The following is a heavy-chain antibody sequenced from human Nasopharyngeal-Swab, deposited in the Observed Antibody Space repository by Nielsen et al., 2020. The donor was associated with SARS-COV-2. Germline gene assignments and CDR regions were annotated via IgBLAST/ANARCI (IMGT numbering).Heavy chain of an antibody. V-gene: IGHV1-46*01. D-gene: IGHD3-3*01. CDR1: GYTFTSYY. CDR3: AREEVGPYDFWSGYYSMVDY. CDR2: INPSGGST. Sequence: ASAKVSCKASGYTFTSYYMHWVRQAPGQGLEWMGIINPSGGSTSYAQKFQGRVTMTRDTSTSTVYMELSSLRSEDTAVYYCAREEVGPYDFWSGYYSMVDYWGQGTLVTVSS. J-gene: IGHJ4*02.